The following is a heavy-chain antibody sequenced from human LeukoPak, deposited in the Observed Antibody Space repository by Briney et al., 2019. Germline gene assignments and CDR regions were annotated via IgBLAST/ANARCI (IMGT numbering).Heavy chain of an antibody. D-gene: IGHD6-6*01. J-gene: IGHJ5*02. CDR3: ARTLGEIAARPDWFDP. V-gene: IGHV1-69*13. CDR2: IIPIFGTA. CDR1: GGTFSSYA. Sequence: SVKVSCKASGGTFSSYAISWVRQAPGQGLEWMGGIIPIFGTANYAQKFQGRVTITADESTSTAYMELSSLRSEDTAVYYCARTLGEIAARPDWFDPWGQGTLVTVSS.